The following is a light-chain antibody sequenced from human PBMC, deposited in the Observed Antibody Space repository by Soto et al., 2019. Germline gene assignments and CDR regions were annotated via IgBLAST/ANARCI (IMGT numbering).Light chain of an antibody. J-gene: IGLJ3*02. CDR2: NTY. Sequence: QTVVTQEPSFSVSPGGTVTLTCDLSSGSVSTNYHPSWYQQTPGQAPRTVIYNTYTRSSGVPDRFSGSILGNKAALTITGAQADDDSDYYCVLYMGGGISVFGGGTKLTVL. CDR1: SGSVSTNYH. CDR3: VLYMGGGISV. V-gene: IGLV8-61*01.